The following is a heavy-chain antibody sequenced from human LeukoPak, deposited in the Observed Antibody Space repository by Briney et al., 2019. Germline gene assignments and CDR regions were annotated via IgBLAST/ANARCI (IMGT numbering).Heavy chain of an antibody. D-gene: IGHD2-2*01. J-gene: IGHJ5*02. CDR2: IYHSGST. V-gene: IGHV4-30-2*01. Sequence: SETLSLTCTVSGDSISSGGYYWSWIRQPPGKGLEWIGYIYHSGSTYYNPSLKSRVTISVDRSKNQFSLKLSSVTAADTAVYYCARAKGSDIVVVPAAPFRPWGQGTLVTVSS. CDR1: GDSISSGGYY. CDR3: ARAKGSDIVVVPAAPFRP.